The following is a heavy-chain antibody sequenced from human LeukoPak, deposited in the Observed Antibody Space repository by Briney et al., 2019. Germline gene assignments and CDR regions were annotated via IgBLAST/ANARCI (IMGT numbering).Heavy chain of an antibody. D-gene: IGHD5-18*01. CDR3: ATVRGYSYGYYFDY. J-gene: IGHJ4*02. Sequence: ASVRVSRKVSGYTLTELSMHWVRQAPGKGLEWMGGFDPEEGETIYAQKFQGRVTMTEDTSTDTAYMELSSLRSEDTAVYYCATVRGYSYGYYFDYWGQGTVFTVSS. CDR1: GYTLTELS. CDR2: FDPEEGET. V-gene: IGHV1-24*01.